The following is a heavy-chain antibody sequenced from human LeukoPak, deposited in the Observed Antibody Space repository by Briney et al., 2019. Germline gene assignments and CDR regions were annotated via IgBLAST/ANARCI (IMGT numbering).Heavy chain of an antibody. Sequence: SETLSLTCSLSGGSSNTCYSSRIRPPQEKALERVGSTNYRGSTNYNISLKCKVTIPVNKSKNQFSLKLNSVPAANTARDYLVSVSGSNRYYFDYWGEGPLVPVSS. CDR2: TNYRGST. V-gene: IGHV4-59*08. CDR1: GGSSNTCY. J-gene: IGHJ4*02. CDR3: VSVSGSNRYYFDY. D-gene: IGHD4-23*01.